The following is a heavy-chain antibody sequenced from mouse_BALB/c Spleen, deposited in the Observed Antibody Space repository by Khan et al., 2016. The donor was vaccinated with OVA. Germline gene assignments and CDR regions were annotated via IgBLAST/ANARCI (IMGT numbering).Heavy chain of an antibody. CDR1: GFTFSSYS. J-gene: IGHJ3*01. CDR2: ISSGGDYT. V-gene: IGHV5-6*01. CDR3: ADHLTGSLAY. Sequence: EVGLVESGGDLVKPGGSLKLSCAASGFTFSSYSMSWVRQTPDKRLEWVASISSGGDYTYYPDSVKGRFTISRDNAKNTLYLQMSDLKSEDTAMYYCADHLTGSLAYWGQGTLVTVSA. D-gene: IGHD4-1*01.